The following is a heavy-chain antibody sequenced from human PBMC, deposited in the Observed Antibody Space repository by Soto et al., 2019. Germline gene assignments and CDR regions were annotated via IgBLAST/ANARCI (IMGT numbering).Heavy chain of an antibody. V-gene: IGHV3-30*18. CDR2: ISYDGSNK. D-gene: IGHD5-18*01. J-gene: IGHJ4*02. Sequence: QVQLVESGGGVVQPGRSLRLSCAASGFTFSSYGMHWVRQAPGKGLEWVAVISYDGSNKYYADSVKGRFTISRDNSKNTLYRQMNSLRAEDTAVYYWAKGSRYTYASSFDYWGQGTLVTVSS. CDR1: GFTFSSYG. CDR3: AKGSRYTYASSFDY.